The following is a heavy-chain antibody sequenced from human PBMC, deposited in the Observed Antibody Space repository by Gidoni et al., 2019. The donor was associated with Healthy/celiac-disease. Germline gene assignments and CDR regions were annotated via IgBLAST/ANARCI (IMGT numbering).Heavy chain of an antibody. CDR2: ISGSGGST. CDR3: AKDPGLLVEDFDY. V-gene: IGHV3-23*01. CDR1: GFTFSSYA. Sequence: EVQLLESGGGLVQPGGSRRLSGAASGFTFSSYAMSWVRQAPGKGLEWVSAISGSGGSTYYADSVKGRFTISRDNSKNTLYLQMNSLRAEDTAVYYCAKDPGLLVEDFDYWGQGTLVTVSS. D-gene: IGHD2-8*02. J-gene: IGHJ4*02.